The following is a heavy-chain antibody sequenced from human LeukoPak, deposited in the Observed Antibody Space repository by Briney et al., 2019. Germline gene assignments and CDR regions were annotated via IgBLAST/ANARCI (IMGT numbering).Heavy chain of an antibody. D-gene: IGHD2-2*01. CDR2: FDPEDGET. Sequence: VASVKVSCKVSGYTLTELSMHWVRQAPGKGLEWMGGFDPEDGETIYAQKFQGRVTMTEDTSTDTAYMELSSLRSEDTAVYYCATAPRYCSSPSCYVPKFDYWGQGTLVTVSS. J-gene: IGHJ4*02. V-gene: IGHV1-24*01. CDR1: GYTLTELS. CDR3: ATAPRYCSSPSCYVPKFDY.